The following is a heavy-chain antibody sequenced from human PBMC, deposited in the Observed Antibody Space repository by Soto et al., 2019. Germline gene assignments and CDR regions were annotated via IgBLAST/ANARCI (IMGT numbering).Heavy chain of an antibody. CDR2: ITTSSSYI. V-gene: IGHV3-21*01. Sequence: EVHLVESGGGLVKPGGSLRLSCAASGFTFSSFSMNWVRQAPGKGLEWVSSITTSSSYIYYADSVKGRFAISRDDAKNSLYLQMNSLRVEDTAVYYCARELRGRPEDHDWGQGTLVTVSS. CDR3: ARELRGRPEDHD. CDR1: GFTFSSFS. D-gene: IGHD3-10*01. J-gene: IGHJ4*02.